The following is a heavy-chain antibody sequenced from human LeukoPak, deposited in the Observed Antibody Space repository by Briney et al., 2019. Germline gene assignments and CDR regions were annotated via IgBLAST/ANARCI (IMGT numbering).Heavy chain of an antibody. Sequence: PGGSLRLSCAASGFTFSSYAMHWVRQAPGKGLEWVAVISYDGSNKYYADSVKGRFTISRDNSKNTLYLQMNSLRAEDTAVYYCARDLSYGFGTFDYWGQGTLVTVSS. J-gene: IGHJ4*02. D-gene: IGHD5-18*01. CDR2: ISYDGSNK. CDR1: GFTFSSYA. CDR3: ARDLSYGFGTFDY. V-gene: IGHV3-30-3*01.